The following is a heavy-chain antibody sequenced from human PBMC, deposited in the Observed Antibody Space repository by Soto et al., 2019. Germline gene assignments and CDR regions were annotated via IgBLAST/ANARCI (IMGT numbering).Heavy chain of an antibody. J-gene: IGHJ6*03. CDR1: DGSISSGGYY. CDR2: IYYSGST. Sequence: SETLSLTCTVSDGSISSGGYYWSWIRQHPGKGLEWIGYIYYSGSTYYNPSLKSRVTISVDTSKNQFSLKLSSVTAADTAVYYCAREGSDYYYYYYMDVWGKGTTVTVSS. CDR3: AREGSDYYYYYYMDV. V-gene: IGHV4-31*03.